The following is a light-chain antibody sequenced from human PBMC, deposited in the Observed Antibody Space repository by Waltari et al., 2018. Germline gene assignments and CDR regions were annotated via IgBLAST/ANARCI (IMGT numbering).Light chain of an antibody. V-gene: IGLV1-47*01. CDR3: ATWDDSLRGWV. Sequence: QSVVTQPPSASGTPGQRVTISCSGSSPNIGNTFVYWYHQSPGTAPKLLIYRHNKRPSGVPDGFSGSKSGTSASVAIRGLRSEDESDYYCATWDDSLRGWVFGGGTKLTVL. J-gene: IGLJ3*02. CDR2: RHN. CDR1: SPNIGNTF.